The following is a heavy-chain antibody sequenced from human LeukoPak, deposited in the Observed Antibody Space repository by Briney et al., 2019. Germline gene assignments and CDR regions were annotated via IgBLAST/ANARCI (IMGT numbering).Heavy chain of an antibody. J-gene: IGHJ4*02. D-gene: IGHD1-26*01. Sequence: PGGSLRLSCAASGFTFSSYAMHWVRQAPGKGLEWVAVISYDGSNKYYADSVKGRFTISRDNSKNTLYLQMNSLRAEDTAVYYCARHPGWELRNFDYWGQGTLVTVSS. CDR2: ISYDGSNK. CDR3: ARHPGWELRNFDY. CDR1: GFTFSSYA. V-gene: IGHV3-30-3*01.